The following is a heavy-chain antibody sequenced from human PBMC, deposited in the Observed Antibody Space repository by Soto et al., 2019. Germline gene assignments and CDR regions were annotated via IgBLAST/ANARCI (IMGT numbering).Heavy chain of an antibody. CDR1: GFTFRDYA. V-gene: IGHV3-9*01. Sequence: EVQLVESGGGLVQPGRSLRLSCAASGFTFRDYAMHCVRQAPGKGLEWVSAISWNSGNIGYADSVKGRFTISRDNAKNSLYLQMNSLRAEDTAMYYCAKAVYCLEIEGAFAIWGQGTMVTVSS. D-gene: IGHD3-3*01. J-gene: IGHJ3*02. CDR3: AKAVYCLEIEGAFAI. CDR2: ISWNSGNI.